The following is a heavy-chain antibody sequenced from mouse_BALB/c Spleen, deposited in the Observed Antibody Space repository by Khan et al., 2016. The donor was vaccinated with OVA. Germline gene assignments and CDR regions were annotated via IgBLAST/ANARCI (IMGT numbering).Heavy chain of an antibody. CDR2: INPSDGGI. CDR3: ARSGLGTPLAY. V-gene: IGHV1S81*02. D-gene: IGHD2-14*01. CDR1: GYTFTSYY. J-gene: IGHJ3*01. Sequence: QVQLQQPGAELVKPGASVKISCKASGYTFTSYYMYWVKQRPGQGLEWIGGINPSDGGIIFNEKFKSKATLTVDKSSSTAYMELSSLTSEDSAVWYWARSGLGTPLAYWGRGTLVTVST.